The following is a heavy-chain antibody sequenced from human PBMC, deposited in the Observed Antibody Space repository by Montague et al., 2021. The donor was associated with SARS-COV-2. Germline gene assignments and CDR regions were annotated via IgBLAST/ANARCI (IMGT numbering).Heavy chain of an antibody. J-gene: IGHJ3*01. CDR1: GASINSNRHF. V-gene: IGHV4-39*02. D-gene: IGHD3-22*01. CDR3: ARAESYDPSGFLNDPFDV. Sequence: SETLSLTCTVSGASINSNRHFWGWIRQAPGKGLEWIGSIFSSGSTYYNPSLKTRVSISVDTSGNRLSLKLTSVTATDTAMYFCARAESYDPSGFLNDPFDVWGQGTMVTVSS. CDR2: IFSSGST.